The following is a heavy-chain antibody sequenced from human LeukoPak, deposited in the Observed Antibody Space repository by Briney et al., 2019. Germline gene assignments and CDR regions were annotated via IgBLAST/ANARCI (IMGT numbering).Heavy chain of an antibody. Sequence: ASVKVSCKASGYTFSSDGISWVRQAPGQGLEWMGWISSYNGNTKYAEKLEGRVTMTTDTSTSTAYMELRSLRSDDTAVYYCARVQLERSGEPFDYWGQGTLVTVSS. CDR2: ISSYNGNT. J-gene: IGHJ4*02. V-gene: IGHV1-18*01. D-gene: IGHD1-1*01. CDR3: ARVQLERSGEPFDY. CDR1: GYTFSSDG.